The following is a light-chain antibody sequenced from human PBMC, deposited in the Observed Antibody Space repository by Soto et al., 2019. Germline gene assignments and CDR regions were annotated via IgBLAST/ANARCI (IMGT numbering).Light chain of an antibody. CDR1: QSISSSY. V-gene: IGKV3D-20*02. CDR2: DAS. J-gene: IGKJ4*01. CDR3: QQRYNWPLT. Sequence: EIVLTQSPGTLSLSPGKRATLSCRASQSISSSYLAWYQQRPGQAPRLLIYDASKRATGIPARFSGSGSGTDFTLTISSLEPEDFTVYYCQQRYNWPLTFGGGTKVDIK.